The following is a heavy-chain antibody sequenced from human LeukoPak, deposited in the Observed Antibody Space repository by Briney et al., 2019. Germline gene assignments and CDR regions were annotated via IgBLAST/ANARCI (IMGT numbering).Heavy chain of an antibody. D-gene: IGHD4-17*01. CDR1: GLTVSSNY. J-gene: IGHJ5*02. CDR3: ARENYGDYSNWFDP. Sequence: GGSLRLSCAASGLTVSSNYMSWVRQAPGKGLEWVSVIYSGGSTYYADSVKGRFTISRDNSKNTLYLQMNSLRAEDTAVYYCARENYGDYSNWFDPWGQGTLVTVSS. CDR2: IYSGGST. V-gene: IGHV3-53*01.